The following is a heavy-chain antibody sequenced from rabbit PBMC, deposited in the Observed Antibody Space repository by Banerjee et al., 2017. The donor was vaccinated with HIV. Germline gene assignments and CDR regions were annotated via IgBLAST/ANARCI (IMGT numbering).Heavy chain of an antibody. D-gene: IGHD4-1*01. J-gene: IGHJ4*01. CDR2: IETGTSGTN. CDR3: ARDLAGVTGWNFNL. CDR1: EFDFSSTYW. Sequence: QEQLVESGGGLVQPEGSLTLTCKASEFDFSSTYWICWVRQAPGKGPVWIACIETGTSGTNYYASWTKGRFTISQSSSTTVTLQMTSLTAADTATYFCARDLAGVTGWNFNLWGPGTLVTVS. V-gene: IGHV1S45*01.